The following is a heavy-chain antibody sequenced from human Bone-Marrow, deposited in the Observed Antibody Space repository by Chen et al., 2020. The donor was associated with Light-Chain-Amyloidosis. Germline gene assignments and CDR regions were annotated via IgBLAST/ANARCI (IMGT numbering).Heavy chain of an antibody. J-gene: IGHJ4*02. D-gene: IGHD5-12*01. CDR2: IYPDDSDA. CDR1: GYTFPNYW. V-gene: IGHV5-51*01. Sequence: VKKPGESLKISCKGSGYTFPNYWIGWVRQMPGKGLEWMGVIYPDDSDARYSPSYEGQVTISADKSITTAYLQWRSLKASDTAMYYCARRRDGYNFDYWGQGTLVTVSS. CDR3: ARRRDGYNFDY.